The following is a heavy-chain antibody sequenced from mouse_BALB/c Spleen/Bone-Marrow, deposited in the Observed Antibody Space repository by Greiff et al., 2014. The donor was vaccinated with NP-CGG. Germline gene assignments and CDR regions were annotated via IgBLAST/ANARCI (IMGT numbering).Heavy chain of an antibody. CDR1: GYTFTSFY. CDR3: AREGGTNCAMDY. D-gene: IGHD3-3*01. Sequence: VQLVESGPELMKPGASARISCKASGYTFTSFYIHWVKQRPGQGLQWIGWIYPGNISTKYNEKFKDKATLTADKSSSTAYMQLSSLTSEDSAVYFCAREGGTNCAMDYWGQGTSVTVSS. CDR2: IYPGNIST. J-gene: IGHJ4*01. V-gene: IGHV1S56*01.